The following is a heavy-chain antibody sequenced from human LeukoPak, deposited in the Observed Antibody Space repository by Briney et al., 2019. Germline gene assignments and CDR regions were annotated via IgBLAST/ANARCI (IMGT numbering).Heavy chain of an antibody. D-gene: IGHD3-22*01. CDR1: GFIVSSNY. Sequence: HAGGSLRLSCAASGFIVSSNYMNWVRQAPGKGLEWVSVIYKDGTTYYADPVKGRFTISRDNSKNAVYLQMNTLRAEDTAVYYCARDLSSGYVNYWGQGTPVTVSS. CDR2: IYKDGTT. J-gene: IGHJ4*02. CDR3: ARDLSSGYVNY. V-gene: IGHV3-53*01.